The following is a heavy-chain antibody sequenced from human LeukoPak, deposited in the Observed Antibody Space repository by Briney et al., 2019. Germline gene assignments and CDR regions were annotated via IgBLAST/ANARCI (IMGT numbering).Heavy chain of an antibody. J-gene: IGHJ6*02. CDR1: GFTVSGNY. CDR2: IYSGGNT. V-gene: IGHV3-66*04. Sequence: GGSLRLSCAASGFTVSGNYMTWVRQAPGKGLEWVSVIYSGGNTYYVDSVNGRFTISRDNSKNTLYLQMNSLRAEDTAVYYCGRQMTTVITGVYYYYGMDVWGQGTTVTVSS. D-gene: IGHD3-16*01. CDR3: GRQMTTVITGVYYYYGMDV.